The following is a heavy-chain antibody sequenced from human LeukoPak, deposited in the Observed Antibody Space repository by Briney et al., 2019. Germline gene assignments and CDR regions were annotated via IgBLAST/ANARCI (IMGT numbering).Heavy chain of an antibody. CDR3: ASGAYYYGSGTGWFDP. CDR2: IYYSGST. J-gene: IGHJ5*02. V-gene: IGHV4-59*01. D-gene: IGHD3-10*01. Sequence: ETLSLTCTVSAGSISSYYWSWIRQPPGKGLEWIGYIYYSGSTNYNPSLKSRVTISVDTSKNQFSLKLSSVTAADTAVYYCASGAYYYGSGTGWFDPWGQGTLVTVSS. CDR1: AGSISSYY.